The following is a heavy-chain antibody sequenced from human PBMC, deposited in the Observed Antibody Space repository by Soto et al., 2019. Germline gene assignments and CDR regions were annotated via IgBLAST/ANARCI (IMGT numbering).Heavy chain of an antibody. V-gene: IGHV1-2*02. CDR1: GYTFTGYY. Sequence: ASVKVSCKASGYTFTGYYMHCVRQAPGQVLEWMGWINPNSGGTNYAQKFQGRVTMTRDTSISTAYMELSRLRSDDTAVYYCARELWIRSPPYYYYGMDVWGQGTTVTVSS. J-gene: IGHJ6*02. CDR3: ARELWIRSPPYYYYGMDV. D-gene: IGHD1-1*01. CDR2: INPNSGGT.